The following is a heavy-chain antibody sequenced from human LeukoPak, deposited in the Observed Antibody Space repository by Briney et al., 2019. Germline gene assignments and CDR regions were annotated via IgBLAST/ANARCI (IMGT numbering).Heavy chain of an antibody. V-gene: IGHV1-2*02. J-gene: IGHJ5*02. Sequence: APVKISCKASGYTFTGYYMHWVRQAPGQGLEWMGCINPNSGGTNNAQKIQSRVTMTRDTSISTAYIELIRLRYDDTAVYYYARDSDMCRYCLVSWFDPWGQGTLVTVSS. D-gene: IGHD2-15*01. CDR2: INPNSGGT. CDR1: GYTFTGYY. CDR3: ARDSDMCRYCLVSWFDP.